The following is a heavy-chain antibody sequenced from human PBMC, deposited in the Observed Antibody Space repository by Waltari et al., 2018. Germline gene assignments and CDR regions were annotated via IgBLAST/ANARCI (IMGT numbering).Heavy chain of an antibody. Sequence: QLQLQESGPGLVKPSETLSLTCTVPGGSIRSSSYYWGWIRQPPGKGLEWIGSIYYSGGTYYNPTLKSRVTISVDTSKNQFSLKLSSVTAADTAVYYCASLNMTMKFDYWGQGTLVTVSS. J-gene: IGHJ4*02. D-gene: IGHD3-22*01. V-gene: IGHV4-39*01. CDR1: GGSIRSSSYY. CDR3: ASLNMTMKFDY. CDR2: IYYSGGT.